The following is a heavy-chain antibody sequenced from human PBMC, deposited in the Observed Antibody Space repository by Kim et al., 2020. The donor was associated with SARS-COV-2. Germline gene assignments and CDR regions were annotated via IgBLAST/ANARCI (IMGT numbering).Heavy chain of an antibody. V-gene: IGHV3-9*01. D-gene: IGHD6-13*01. Sequence: DHVKGRCTIARANAKNSLYLQMNSLRAEDTALYYCAKGVAAAGTGWFDPWGQGTLVTVSS. CDR3: AKGVAAAGTGWFDP. J-gene: IGHJ5*02.